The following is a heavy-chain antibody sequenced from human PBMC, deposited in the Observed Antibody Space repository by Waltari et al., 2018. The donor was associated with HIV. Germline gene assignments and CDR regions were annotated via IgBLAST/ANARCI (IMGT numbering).Heavy chain of an antibody. J-gene: IGHJ4*02. Sequence: EVQLLESGGGLVQPGGSLRLSCAASGFTFSSYAMSWVRQAPGTGLEWVSAISGSGGSTYYADSVKGRFTISRDNSKNTLYLQMNSLRAEDTAVYYCAKGGNYFDWLLSTFDYWGQGTLVTVSS. D-gene: IGHD3-9*01. CDR2: ISGSGGST. CDR1: GFTFSSYA. CDR3: AKGGNYFDWLLSTFDY. V-gene: IGHV3-23*01.